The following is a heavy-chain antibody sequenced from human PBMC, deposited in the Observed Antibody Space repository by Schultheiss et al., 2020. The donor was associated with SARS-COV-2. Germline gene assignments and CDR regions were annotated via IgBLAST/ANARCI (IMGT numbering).Heavy chain of an antibody. V-gene: IGHV3-15*01. J-gene: IGHJ4*02. D-gene: IGHD2-15*01. CDR1: GFTFSNYW. CDR3: TTEAGYCSGGSCSLFDY. Sequence: GGSLRLSCAASGFTFSNYWMRWVRQAPGKGLEWVGRIKSKTDGGTTDYAAPVKGRFTISRDDSKNTLYLQMNSLKTEDTAVYYCTTEAGYCSGGSCSLFDYWGQGTLVTVSS. CDR2: IKSKTDGGTT.